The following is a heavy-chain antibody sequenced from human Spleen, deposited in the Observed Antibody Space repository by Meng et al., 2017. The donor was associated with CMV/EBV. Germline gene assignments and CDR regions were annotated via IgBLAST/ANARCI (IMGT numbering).Heavy chain of an antibody. V-gene: IGHV3-23*01. CDR1: GFIFGSFA. CDR2: LSGSGGST. CDR3: AKEPRSWYGGDGFDV. J-gene: IGHJ3*01. D-gene: IGHD6-13*01. Sequence: GGSLRLSCAASGFIFGSFAMTWVRQAPGKGLEWVSSLSGSGGSTYYADSVKGRFIISGDSSTNTVFLQMNSLRAEGTAVYYCAKEPRSWYGGDGFDVWGHGTMVTVSS.